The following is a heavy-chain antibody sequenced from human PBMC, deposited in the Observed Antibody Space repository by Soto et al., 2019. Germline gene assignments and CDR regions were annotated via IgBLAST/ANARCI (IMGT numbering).Heavy chain of an antibody. Sequence: GGSLRLSCAASGFSFSNYAMQWVRQAPGKGLEWVAVISYDGSNKYYADSVKGRFTISRDNSKNTMYLQMDSLRAEDTAVYYCARSTIVAPPSNWGQGTLVTVSS. V-gene: IGHV3-30*14. CDR3: ARSTIVAPPSN. CDR2: ISYDGSNK. D-gene: IGHD6-6*01. J-gene: IGHJ4*02. CDR1: GFSFSNYA.